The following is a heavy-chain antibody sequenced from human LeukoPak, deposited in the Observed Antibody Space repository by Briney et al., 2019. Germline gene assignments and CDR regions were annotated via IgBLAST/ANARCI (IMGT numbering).Heavy chain of an antibody. Sequence: KPSETLSLTCTVSGGSISSSTYYWGWIRQPPGKGLEWIGSPYYSGSAYYNPSLKSRVTISVDSSKNQFSLRLSSVTAADTAVYYCARHFGLEWFGELPYGMDVWGQGTTVTVSS. J-gene: IGHJ6*02. V-gene: IGHV4-39*01. CDR2: PYYSGSA. D-gene: IGHD3-10*01. CDR3: ARHFGLEWFGELPYGMDV. CDR1: GGSISSSTYY.